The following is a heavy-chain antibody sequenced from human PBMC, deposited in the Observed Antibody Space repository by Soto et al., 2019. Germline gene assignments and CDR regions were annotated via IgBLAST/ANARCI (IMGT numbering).Heavy chain of an antibody. CDR3: AKEGEAFAGHCSSTSCYLDWFDP. CDR2: ISYDGSNK. CDR1: GFTFSSYG. V-gene: IGHV3-30*18. Sequence: PGGSLRLSCAASGFTFSSYGMHWVRQAPGKGLEWVAVISYDGSNKYYADSVKGRFTISRDNSKNTLYLQMNSLRAEDTAVYYCAKEGEAFAGHCSSTSCYLDWFDPWGQGTLVTVSS. J-gene: IGHJ5*02. D-gene: IGHD2-2*01.